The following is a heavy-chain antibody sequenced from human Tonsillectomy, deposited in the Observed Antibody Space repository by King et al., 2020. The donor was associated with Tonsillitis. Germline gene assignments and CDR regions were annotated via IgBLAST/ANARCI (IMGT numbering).Heavy chain of an antibody. CDR3: ARGVYCTSTGCHPPPSDNWFDP. J-gene: IGHJ5*02. D-gene: IGHD2-2*01. Sequence: VQLVESGGALVQPGGSLRLSCAASGFTFNIYDMHWVRQATGKGLEWVSSIGTTGDTYYPDSVKGRFTISRENAKNSLYLQMNSLTAGDTAVYYCARGVYCTSTGCHPPPSDNWFDPRGQGTLVTVSS. V-gene: IGHV3-13*04. CDR1: GFTFNIYD. CDR2: IGTTGDT.